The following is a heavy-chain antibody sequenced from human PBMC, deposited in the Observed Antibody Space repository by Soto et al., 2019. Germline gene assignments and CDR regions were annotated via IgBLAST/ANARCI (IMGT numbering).Heavy chain of an antibody. J-gene: IGHJ5*02. CDR2: ISGSGVKK. V-gene: IGHV3-23*01. CDR1: GFIFENFG. CDR3: AKNQGVELVPLATVDWFDP. D-gene: IGHD1-26*01. Sequence: PGGSLRLSCAASGFIFENFGMSWVRQAPGKGLEWISSISGSGVKKYYADSVKGRFTISRDNSKSTVDLELNNLSAEDTAVYHCAKNQGVELVPLATVDWFDPWGQGP.